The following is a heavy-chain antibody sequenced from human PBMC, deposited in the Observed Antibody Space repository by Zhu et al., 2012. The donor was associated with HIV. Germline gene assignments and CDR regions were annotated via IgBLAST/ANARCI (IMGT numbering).Heavy chain of an antibody. Sequence: QAQLVESGGGLVKPGGSLRLSCAVSGFDFSDSYMGWIRQPPGKGLEWLSYIDNRGGNTYYADSIQGRFIISRDNAKNSLFLQMKSLRVEDTAVYYCARGGWLRYIAHDSWGQGTLVTVS. V-gene: IGHV3-11*04. J-gene: IGHJ5*01. CDR2: IDNRGGNT. CDR1: GFDFSDSY. CDR3: ARGGWLRYIAHDS. D-gene: IGHD5-12*01.